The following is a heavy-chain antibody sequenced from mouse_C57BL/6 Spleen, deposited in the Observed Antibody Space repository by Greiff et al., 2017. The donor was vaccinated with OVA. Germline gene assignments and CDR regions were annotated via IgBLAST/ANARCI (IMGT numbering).Heavy chain of an antibody. CDR3: ARGTITTGVDY. CDR1: GYTFTDYY. Sequence: VQLQQSGPELVKPGASVKISCKASGYTFTDYYMHWVKQSHGQSLEWIGDINPNNGGTSYNQKFKGKATLTVGKSSSTAYMGLRSLTSEDSAVYYCARGTITTGVDYWGQGTTLTVSS. CDR2: INPNNGGT. V-gene: IGHV1-26*01. D-gene: IGHD1-1*01. J-gene: IGHJ2*01.